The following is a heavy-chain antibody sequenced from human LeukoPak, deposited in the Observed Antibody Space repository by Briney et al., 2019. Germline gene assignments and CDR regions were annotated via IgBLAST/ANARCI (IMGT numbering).Heavy chain of an antibody. J-gene: IGHJ4*02. CDR3: AKDRRIAAAGTNYFDY. D-gene: IGHD6-13*01. V-gene: IGHV3-23*01. CDR2: ISGSGDST. CDR1: GFAFSNYA. Sequence: GGSLRLSCAASGFAFSNYAVSWVRQAPGKGLEWVSTISGSGDSTHYADSVKGRFTISRDISENTLYLQMNSLRAEDTALYYCAKDRRIAAAGTNYFDYWGQGTLVTVSS.